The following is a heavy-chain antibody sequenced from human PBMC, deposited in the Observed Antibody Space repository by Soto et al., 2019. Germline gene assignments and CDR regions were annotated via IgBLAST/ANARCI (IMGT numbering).Heavy chain of an antibody. V-gene: IGHV4-31*03. Sequence: QVQLQESGPGLVKPSQTLSLTCTVSGGSISSSGYYWSWIRQHPGKGLEWIGYIYDSGSTYYNPSLKRRVTISVDTSKNQFSLKLSSVTAADTAVYYCAREEGGGYDHRWFDPWGQGTLVTVSS. D-gene: IGHD5-12*01. CDR1: GGSISSSGYY. CDR2: IYDSGST. J-gene: IGHJ5*02. CDR3: AREEGGGYDHRWFDP.